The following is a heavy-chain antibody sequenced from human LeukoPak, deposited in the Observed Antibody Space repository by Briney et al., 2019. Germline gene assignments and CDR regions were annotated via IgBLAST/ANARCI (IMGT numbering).Heavy chain of an antibody. CDR2: IRSKGYGGTT. J-gene: IGHJ4*02. CDR3: ARDNGGATKFDY. CDR1: GFTFGGYG. V-gene: IGHV3-49*04. D-gene: IGHD1-26*01. Sequence: GGSLRLSCIASGFTFGGYGMSWVRQAPGKGLEWVGFIRSKGYGGTTEYAASVKERFTISRDDSKSIVYLQMNSLKTEDIAVYYCARDNGGATKFDYWGQGTLVTVSS.